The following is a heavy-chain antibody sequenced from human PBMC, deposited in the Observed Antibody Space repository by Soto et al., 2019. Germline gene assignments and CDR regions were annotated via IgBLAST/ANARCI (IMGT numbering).Heavy chain of an antibody. CDR1: GFTFNTYA. D-gene: IGHD3-3*01. J-gene: IGHJ6*03. V-gene: IGHV3-23*01. Sequence: EEQLLESGGGLVQPGGSLRLSCAGSGFTFNTYAITWVRQAPGKGLEWVAAISGSGGTTYYADSVKGRFTIARDNPKKTLYLQMNSLRAEDTAVYYCAKDALHTIFGGRDHYYMAVWGKGTAVTVSS. CDR3: AKDALHTIFGGRDHYYMAV. CDR2: ISGSGGTT.